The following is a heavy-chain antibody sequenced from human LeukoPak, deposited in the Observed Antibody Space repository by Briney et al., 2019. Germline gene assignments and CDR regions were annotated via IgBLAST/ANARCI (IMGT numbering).Heavy chain of an antibody. CDR3: ARDPTVTKRSNAFDI. Sequence: PGGSLRLSCAASGFTFSSYSMNWVRQAPGKGLEWVSSISSSSSYIYYADSVKGRFTISRDNAKNSLYLQMNSLRAEDTAVYYCARDPTVTKRSNAFDIWGQGTMVTVSS. V-gene: IGHV3-21*01. D-gene: IGHD4-17*01. CDR2: ISSSSSYI. CDR1: GFTFSSYS. J-gene: IGHJ3*02.